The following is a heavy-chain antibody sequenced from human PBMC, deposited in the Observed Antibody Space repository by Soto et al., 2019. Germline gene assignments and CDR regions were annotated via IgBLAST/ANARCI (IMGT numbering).Heavy chain of an antibody. D-gene: IGHD2-2*01. CDR3: ARGRVVPAAMYV. J-gene: IGHJ6*02. V-gene: IGHV3-30-3*01. CDR2: ISYDGSNK. CDR1: GFTFSSYA. Sequence: PGGSLRLSCAASGFTFSSYAMHWVRRAPGKGLEWVAVISYDGSNKYYADSVKGRFTISRDNSKNTLYLQMNSLRAEDTAVYYCARGRVVPAAMYVWGQGTTVTVSS.